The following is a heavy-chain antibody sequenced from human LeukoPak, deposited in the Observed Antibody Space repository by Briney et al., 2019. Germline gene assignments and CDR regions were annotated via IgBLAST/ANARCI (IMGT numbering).Heavy chain of an antibody. CDR3: ARVPYYDILTGYYFDY. CDR1: GGSISSGDYY. Sequence: SATLSLTCTVSGGSISSGDYYWSWIRQPPGKGLQWIGYIYYSGSTYYNPSLKSRVTISVDTSKNQFSLKLSSVTAADTAVYYCARVPYYDILTGYYFDYWGQRTLVTVSS. J-gene: IGHJ4*02. D-gene: IGHD3-9*01. V-gene: IGHV4-30-4*01. CDR2: IYYSGST.